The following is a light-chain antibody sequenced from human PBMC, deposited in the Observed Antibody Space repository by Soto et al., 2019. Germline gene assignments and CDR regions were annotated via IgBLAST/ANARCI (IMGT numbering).Light chain of an antibody. CDR2: LGS. J-gene: IGKJ5*01. CDR3: MQTLQTPL. CDR1: QSLLHSNGYNY. Sequence: DIVMTQSPLSLPVTPGEPASISCRSIQSLLHSNGYNYLDWYLQKPGQSPQLLIYLGSSRASGVPDRFVGSGSGTDFTLKISRVEAEDVGIYYCMQTLQTPLFGQGTRLEIK. V-gene: IGKV2-28*01.